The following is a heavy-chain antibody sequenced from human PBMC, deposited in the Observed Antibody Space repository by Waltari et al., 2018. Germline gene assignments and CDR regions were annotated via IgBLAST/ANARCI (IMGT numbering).Heavy chain of an antibody. CDR2: IYHSGST. J-gene: IGHJ6*02. CDR3: ARVSIAVYGMDV. D-gene: IGHD6-19*01. Sequence: QVQLQESGPGLVKPSETLSLTCAVSGYSISSGYYWGWIRQPPGKGLEWIGSIYHSGSTYDNPSLKSRVTISVDTSKNQFSLKLSSVTAADTAVYYCARVSIAVYGMDVWGQGTTVTVSS. V-gene: IGHV4-38-2*01. CDR1: GYSISSGYY.